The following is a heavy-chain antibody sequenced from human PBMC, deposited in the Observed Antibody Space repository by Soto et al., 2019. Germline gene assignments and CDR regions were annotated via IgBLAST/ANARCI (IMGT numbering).Heavy chain of an antibody. CDR1: GYTFTSYD. J-gene: IGHJ4*02. Sequence: QVQLMQSGSEVQKPGASVRVSCKASGYTFTSYDINWVRQATGQGLEWMGWMNPNRGNTGYAQKFQGRVTMTRNTSISTAYMELSSLRSADTAVYYCERSTNDYGDRHWGQGTLVTVSS. D-gene: IGHD4-17*01. CDR3: ERSTNDYGDRH. CDR2: MNPNRGNT. V-gene: IGHV1-8*01.